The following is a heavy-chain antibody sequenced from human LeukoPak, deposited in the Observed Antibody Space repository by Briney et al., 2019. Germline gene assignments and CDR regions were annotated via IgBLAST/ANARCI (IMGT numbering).Heavy chain of an antibody. CDR3: ARTLGWASSRYPFDG. V-gene: IGHV4-39*01. CDR1: GGSISSSNYY. Sequence: SETLSFTCTVSGGSISSSNYYWGWIRQPPGKGLEWIGSMYYSGNTDYNPSLKSRVTISVDTSKNQFSLKVNSVTAADTAVYYCARTLGWASSRYPFDGWGQGTLVTVSS. CDR2: MYYSGNT. D-gene: IGHD3-16*02. J-gene: IGHJ4*02.